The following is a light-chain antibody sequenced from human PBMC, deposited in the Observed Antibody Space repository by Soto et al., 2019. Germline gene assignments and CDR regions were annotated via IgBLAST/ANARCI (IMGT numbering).Light chain of an antibody. V-gene: IGLV2-8*01. CDR2: EVS. Sequence: QSVLTQPPSASGSPGMSVTLSCSGTDHDVGRYDYVSWYQQHPGKAPKLLLYEVSKRPSGVPDRFSASKSGITSSLTVSGLQGEDEADYYCMSYVGGNSVAFGGGTKLTVL. CDR3: MSYVGGNSVA. J-gene: IGLJ2*01. CDR1: DHDVGRYDY.